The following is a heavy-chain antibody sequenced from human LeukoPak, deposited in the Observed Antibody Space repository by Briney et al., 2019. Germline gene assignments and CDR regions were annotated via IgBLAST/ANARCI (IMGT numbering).Heavy chain of an antibody. CDR2: INPSGGST. Sequence: GASVKVSCKASGYTFTSYYMHWVRQAPGQGLEWMGIINPSGGSTSYAQKFQGRVTMTRDTSTSTVYMELSSLRSEDTAAYYCAREGVPAATGSYYYYGMDVWGQGTTVTVSS. CDR1: GYTFTSYY. J-gene: IGHJ6*02. CDR3: AREGVPAATGSYYYYGMDV. D-gene: IGHD2-2*01. V-gene: IGHV1-46*01.